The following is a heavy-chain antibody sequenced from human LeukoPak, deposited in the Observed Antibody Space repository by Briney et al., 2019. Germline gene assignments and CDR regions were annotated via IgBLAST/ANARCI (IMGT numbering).Heavy chain of an antibody. CDR3: AKSHSYYYGSGSYHTPTPFDY. D-gene: IGHD3-10*01. CDR1: GFTFSSYG. J-gene: IGHJ4*02. Sequence: PGRSLRLSCAASGFTFSSYGMHWVRQAPGKGLEWVAFIRYDGSNKYYADSVKGRFTISRDNSKNTLYLQMNSLRAEDTAVYYCAKSHSYYYGSGSYHTPTPFDYWGQGTLVTVSS. CDR2: IRYDGSNK. V-gene: IGHV3-30*02.